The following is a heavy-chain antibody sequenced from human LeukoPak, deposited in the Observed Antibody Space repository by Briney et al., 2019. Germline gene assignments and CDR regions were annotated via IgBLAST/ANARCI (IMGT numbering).Heavy chain of an antibody. Sequence: PGGSLRLSCAASGFTFSSYSMSWVRQAPGKGLEWVSVISDSGGYTSYADSVKGRFTISRDNSKNTLYLQMNSLRAEDTAVYYCAKVRGITMIVVVHDAFDIWGQGTMVTVSS. CDR3: AKVRGITMIVVVHDAFDI. CDR1: GFTFSSYS. J-gene: IGHJ3*02. D-gene: IGHD3-22*01. V-gene: IGHV3-23*01. CDR2: ISDSGGYT.